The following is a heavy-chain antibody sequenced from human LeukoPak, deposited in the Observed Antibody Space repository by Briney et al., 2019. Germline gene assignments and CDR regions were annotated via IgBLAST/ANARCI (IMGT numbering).Heavy chain of an antibody. CDR1: GGSFSGYY. V-gene: IGHV4-34*01. D-gene: IGHD6-6*01. CDR3: ARHGLSIAAPGRWFDP. CDR2: INHSGST. Sequence: SETLSLTCAVYGGSFSGYYWSWIRQPPGKGLEWIGEINHSGSTNYNPSLKSRVTISVDTSKNQFSLKLSSVTAADTAVYYRARHGLSIAAPGRWFDPWGQGTLVTVSS. J-gene: IGHJ5*02.